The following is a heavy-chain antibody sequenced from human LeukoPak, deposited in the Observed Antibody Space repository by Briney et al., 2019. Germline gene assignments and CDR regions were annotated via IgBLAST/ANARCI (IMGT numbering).Heavy chain of an antibody. Sequence: GGSLRLSCAASGFTFSSYGMHWVRQAPGKGLEWVAVIWYDGSNKYDADSVKGRFTISRDNSKNTLYLQMNSLRAEDTAVYYCAKELYSSSWSYYFDYWGQGTLVTVSS. CDR2: IWYDGSNK. CDR3: AKELYSSSWSYYFDY. CDR1: GFTFSSYG. V-gene: IGHV3-33*06. D-gene: IGHD6-13*01. J-gene: IGHJ4*02.